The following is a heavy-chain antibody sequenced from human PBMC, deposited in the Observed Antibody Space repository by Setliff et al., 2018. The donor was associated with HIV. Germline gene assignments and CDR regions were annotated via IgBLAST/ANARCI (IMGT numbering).Heavy chain of an antibody. CDR3: ARGGASRPDY. CDR2: LSHTSSTT. CDR1: EFTFSTYG. Sequence: GGSLRLSCVASEFTFSTYGMNWVRQAPGKGLEWVAYLSHTSSTTAYRDSVKGRFTISRDNAKRVLYLQMNSLRAEDTAVYYCARGGASRPDYWGRGTLVTVSS. D-gene: IGHD3-16*01. J-gene: IGHJ4*02. V-gene: IGHV3-48*01.